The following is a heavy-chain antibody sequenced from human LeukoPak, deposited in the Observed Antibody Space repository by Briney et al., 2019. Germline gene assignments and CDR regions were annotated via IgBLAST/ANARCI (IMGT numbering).Heavy chain of an antibody. J-gene: IGHJ4*02. CDR1: GGSISSYY. CDR3: ARGYCSSTSCYNLVY. Sequence: TSETLSLTCTVSGGSISSYYWSWIRQPPGKGLEWIGYIYYSGSTNYNPSLKSRVTISVDTSKNQFSLKLSSVTAADTAVYYCARGYCSSTSCYNLVYWGQGTQVTVSS. CDR2: IYYSGST. V-gene: IGHV4-59*01. D-gene: IGHD2-2*02.